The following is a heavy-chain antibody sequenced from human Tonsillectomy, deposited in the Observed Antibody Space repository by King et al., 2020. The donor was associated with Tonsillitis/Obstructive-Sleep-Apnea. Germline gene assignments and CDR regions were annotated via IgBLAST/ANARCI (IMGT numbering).Heavy chain of an antibody. J-gene: IGHJ6*03. Sequence: EVQLVESGGGLVQPGGSLRLSCAASGFTFSDYAMHWVRQAPGKGLEYVSAISSNGGSTYYADSVKGRFTISRDNSKNTLYLQMGSLRTDDMAVYYCARDWGGATYYYYMDVWGKGTTVTVSS. V-gene: IGHV3-64*07. D-gene: IGHD1-26*01. CDR2: ISSNGGST. CDR3: ARDWGGATYYYYMDV. CDR1: GFTFSDYA.